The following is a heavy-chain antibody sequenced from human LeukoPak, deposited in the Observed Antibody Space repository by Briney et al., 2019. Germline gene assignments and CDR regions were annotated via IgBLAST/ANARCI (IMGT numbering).Heavy chain of an antibody. D-gene: IGHD6-13*01. CDR1: GGSFSGYY. Sequence: KPSETLSLTCAVYGGSFSGYYWSWIRQPPGKGLEWIGEINHSGSTNYNPSLKSRVTISVDTSKNQFSLKLSSVTAADTALYYCARHLRGGSIWFDYWGQGTLVTVSS. V-gene: IGHV4-34*01. CDR3: ARHLRGGSIWFDY. CDR2: INHSGST. J-gene: IGHJ4*02.